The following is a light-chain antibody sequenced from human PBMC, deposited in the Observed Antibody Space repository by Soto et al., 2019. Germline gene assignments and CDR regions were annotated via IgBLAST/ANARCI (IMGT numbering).Light chain of an antibody. Sequence: QSALTQPASVSGSPGQSITISCTGTSSDVGVYNYVSWYQQHPGKAPKLMIYEVSNRPSGVSNRFSGSKSGNTAFLTISGLQAEDEADYYCSSYTGSSTLDVFGTGTKVTVL. J-gene: IGLJ1*01. CDR3: SSYTGSSTLDV. CDR1: SSDVGVYNY. V-gene: IGLV2-14*01. CDR2: EVS.